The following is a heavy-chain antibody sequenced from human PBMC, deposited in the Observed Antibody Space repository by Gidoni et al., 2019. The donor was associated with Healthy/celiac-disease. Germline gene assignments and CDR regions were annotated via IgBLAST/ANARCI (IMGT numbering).Heavy chain of an antibody. CDR1: GFTFSSYE. Sequence: EVQLVESGGGLVQPGGSLRLSCAASGFTFSSYEMNWVRQAPGKGLEWVSYIRSSGSTIYYADSVKGRFTISRDNAKNSLYLQMNSLRAEDTAVYYCARDSPFDYGDYYYYGMDVWGQGTTVTVSS. J-gene: IGHJ6*02. V-gene: IGHV3-48*03. CDR3: ARDSPFDYGDYYYYGMDV. CDR2: IRSSGSTI. D-gene: IGHD4-17*01.